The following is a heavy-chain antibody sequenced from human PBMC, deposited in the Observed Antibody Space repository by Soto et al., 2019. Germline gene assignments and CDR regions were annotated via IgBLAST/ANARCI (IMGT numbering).Heavy chain of an antibody. CDR3: ARVGLAGGNSAPDY. J-gene: IGHJ4*02. CDR1: GFTFSSYA. V-gene: IGHV3-30-3*01. D-gene: IGHD2-21*02. Sequence: PGGSLRLSCAASGFTFSSYAMHWVRQAPGKGLEWVAVISYDGSNKYYADSVKGRFTISRDNSKNTLYLQMNSLRAEDTAVYYCARVGLAGGNSAPDYWGQGTLVTVSS. CDR2: ISYDGSNK.